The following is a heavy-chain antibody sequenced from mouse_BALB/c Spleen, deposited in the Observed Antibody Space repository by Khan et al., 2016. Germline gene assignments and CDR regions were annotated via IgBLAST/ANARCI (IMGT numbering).Heavy chain of an antibody. D-gene: IGHD1-2*01. V-gene: IGHV3-6*02. CDR1: GYSITSGYY. Sequence: EVQLQESGPGLVKPSQSLSLTCSVTGYSITSGYYWNWIRQFPGNKLEWMGYISYDGSNNYNPSLKNRISITRDTSKNQFFLKLNSVTTEDTATYYCARDTPLYYGYGDYAMDDWGQGTSVTVSS. J-gene: IGHJ4*01. CDR3: ARDTPLYYGYGDYAMDD. CDR2: ISYDGSN.